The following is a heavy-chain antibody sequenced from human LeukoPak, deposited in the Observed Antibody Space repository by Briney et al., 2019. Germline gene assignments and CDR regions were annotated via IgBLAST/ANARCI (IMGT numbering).Heavy chain of an antibody. CDR1: GFIFSNAW. J-gene: IGHJ4*02. D-gene: IGHD1-26*01. Sequence: GGSLRLSCAASGFIFSNAWMSWVRQAPGKGLEWVDRIKSKTDGGTTDYAAPVKGRFTISRDDSKNTLYLQMNSLKTEDTAVYYCTTDTAGATTPFDYWGQGTLVTVSS. CDR2: IKSKTDGGTT. V-gene: IGHV3-15*01. CDR3: TTDTAGATTPFDY.